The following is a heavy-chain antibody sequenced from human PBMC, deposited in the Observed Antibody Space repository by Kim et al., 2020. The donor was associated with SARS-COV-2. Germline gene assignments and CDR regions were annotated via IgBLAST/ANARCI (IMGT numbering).Heavy chain of an antibody. CDR1: GFTFSSYE. D-gene: IGHD2-2*01. CDR2: ISSSGSTI. CDR3: ARDPRYCSSTGCPDY. V-gene: IGHV3-48*03. Sequence: GGSLRLSCAASGFTFSSYEMNWVRQAPGKGLEWVSYISSSGSTIYYADSVKGRFTISRDNAKNSLYLQMNSLRAEDTAVYYCARDPRYCSSTGCPDYWGQGTLVTVSS. J-gene: IGHJ4*02.